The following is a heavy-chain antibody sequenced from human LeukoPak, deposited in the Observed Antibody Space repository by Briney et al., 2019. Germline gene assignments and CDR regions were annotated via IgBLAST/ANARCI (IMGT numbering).Heavy chain of an antibody. CDR1: GGSISSYY. Sequence: SSETLSLTCTVSGGSISSYYWSWIRQPPGKGLEWIGYIYYSGSTYYKPSLKSRVTISVDTSKNQFSLKLRSVTAADTAVYYCARVTSRLGWFDPWGQGTLVTVSS. J-gene: IGHJ5*02. D-gene: IGHD1-14*01. CDR2: IYYSGST. CDR3: ARVTSRLGWFDP. V-gene: IGHV4-59*08.